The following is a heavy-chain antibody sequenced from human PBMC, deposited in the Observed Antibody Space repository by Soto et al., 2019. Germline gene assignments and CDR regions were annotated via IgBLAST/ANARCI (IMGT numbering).Heavy chain of an antibody. D-gene: IGHD1-7*01. CDR2: ISAYNGNT. CDR1: GYTFTSYG. V-gene: IGHV1-18*01. CDR3: ARERSYEYNWNYVHHVPLFDY. Sequence: ASVKVSCKASGYTFTSYGISWVRQAPGQGLEWMGWISAYNGNTNYAQKLQGRVTMTTDTSTSTAYMELRSLRSDDTAVYYCARERSYEYNWNYVHHVPLFDYWGQGTLVTVSS. J-gene: IGHJ4*02.